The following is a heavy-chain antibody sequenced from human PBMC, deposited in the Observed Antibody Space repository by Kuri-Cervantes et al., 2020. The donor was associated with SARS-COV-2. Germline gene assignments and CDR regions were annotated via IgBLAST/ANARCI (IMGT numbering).Heavy chain of an antibody. J-gene: IGHJ4*02. CDR3: AREPLL. Sequence: LRLSCTVSGGSISSGGYFWTWIRQPPGKGLEWIGYIYDVGHTYYNPPLKSRVTISIDRSKNQFSLKLTSVTAADTAVYYCAREPLLWGQGILVTVSS. V-gene: IGHV4-30-2*01. CDR1: GGSISSGGYF. CDR2: IYDVGHT.